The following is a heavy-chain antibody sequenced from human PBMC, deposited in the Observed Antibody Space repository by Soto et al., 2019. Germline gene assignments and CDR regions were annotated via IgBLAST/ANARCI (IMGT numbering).Heavy chain of an antibody. Sequence: QVQLVQSGAEVKKPGSSVKVSCKASGGTFSSYAISWVRQAPGQGLEWMGGIIPIFGTANYAQKFQGRVTITADESTSTAYMELSSLRSEDTAVYYCARDKWELLRLSVSYCMDVWGQGTTVTVSS. J-gene: IGHJ6*02. CDR2: IIPIFGTA. CDR1: GGTFSSYA. D-gene: IGHD1-26*01. CDR3: ARDKWELLRLSVSYCMDV. V-gene: IGHV1-69*01.